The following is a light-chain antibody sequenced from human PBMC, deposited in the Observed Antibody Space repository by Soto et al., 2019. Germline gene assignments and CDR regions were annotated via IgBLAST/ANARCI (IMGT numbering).Light chain of an antibody. CDR2: AAS. V-gene: IGKV1-8*01. Sequence: AIRMTQSPSSLSASTGDRVTITCRASQGISSYLAWYQHKPGKAPKLLIYAASTLRSGVPSRFSGSGSGTDLTLTISCLQSEDFATYYRQQYYSYPPTFGQGTKLEIK. J-gene: IGKJ2*01. CDR1: QGISSY. CDR3: QQYYSYPPT.